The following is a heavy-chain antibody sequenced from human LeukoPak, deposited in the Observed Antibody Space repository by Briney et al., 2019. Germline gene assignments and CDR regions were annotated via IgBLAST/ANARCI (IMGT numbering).Heavy chain of an antibody. D-gene: IGHD6-6*01. V-gene: IGHV3-23*01. Sequence: PGGSLRLSCAASGFTFSSYAMSWVRQAPGKELEWVSATSGNGGSTYYADSVKGRFTISKDNSKNTLYLQMNSLRAEDTAVYYCAKLGQLDYWGQGTLVTVSS. CDR3: AKLGQLDY. J-gene: IGHJ4*02. CDR1: GFTFSSYA. CDR2: TSGNGGST.